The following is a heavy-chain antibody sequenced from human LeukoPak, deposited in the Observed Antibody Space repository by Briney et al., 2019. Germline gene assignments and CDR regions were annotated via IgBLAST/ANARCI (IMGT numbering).Heavy chain of an antibody. J-gene: IGHJ4*02. Sequence: GGSLRLSCAVSGITLSNYGMSWVRQAPGKGLGWVAGISGSGGSTNYADSVKGRFTISRDNPKNTLYLQMNSLRADDTAVYFCAKRGVVIRVILVGFHKEAYYFDSWGQGALVTVSS. V-gene: IGHV3-23*01. CDR3: AKRGVVIRVILVGFHKEAYYFDS. D-gene: IGHD3-22*01. CDR1: GITLSNYG. CDR2: ISGSGGST.